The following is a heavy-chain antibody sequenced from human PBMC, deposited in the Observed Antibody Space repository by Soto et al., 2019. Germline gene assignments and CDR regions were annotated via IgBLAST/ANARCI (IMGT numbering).Heavy chain of an antibody. CDR2: ISSSGRTI. V-gene: IGHV3-11*01. Sequence: VQLVESGGGLVKPGASLRHSCAASGFTFGDYYMSWIRQAPGKGLEWVSYISSSGRTIYYADSVKGRFTISRDNAKNSLYLQMNSLRAEDTAVYYCARHSSSWSPPDYWGQGTLVTVSS. CDR3: ARHSSSWSPPDY. J-gene: IGHJ4*02. CDR1: GFTFGDYY. D-gene: IGHD6-13*01.